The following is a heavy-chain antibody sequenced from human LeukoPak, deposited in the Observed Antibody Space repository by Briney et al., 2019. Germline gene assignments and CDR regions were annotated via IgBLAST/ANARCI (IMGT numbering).Heavy chain of an antibody. CDR2: IYYTGKN. J-gene: IGHJ4*02. CDR1: GGSINSHH. CDR3: VRRDIGWNYFDY. Sequence: PSETLSLTCAVSGGSINSHHWGWIRQPPGKGLEWIGDIYYTGKNNYNPSLKSRVTIPLDTSKNHLSLNLTSVLAADTAIYYCVRRDIGWNYFDYWGQGILVTVSS. D-gene: IGHD2-15*01. V-gene: IGHV4-59*08.